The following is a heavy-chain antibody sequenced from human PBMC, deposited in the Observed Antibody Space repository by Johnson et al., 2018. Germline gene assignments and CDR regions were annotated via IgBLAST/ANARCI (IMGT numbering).Heavy chain of an antibody. J-gene: IGHJ6*04. Sequence: QVQLVESGGGVVQPGRSLRLSCAASGFTFSSYAMHWVRQAPGKGLEWVAVISYDGSNKYYADSVKGRFTISRDNSKNTLYLQMNSLRAEDTAGYYCARDPKSILWSLDQQDVWGKGTTVTVSS. CDR3: ARDPKSILWSLDQQDV. D-gene: IGHD2-21*01. V-gene: IGHV3-30-3*01. CDR1: GFTFSSYA. CDR2: ISYDGSNK.